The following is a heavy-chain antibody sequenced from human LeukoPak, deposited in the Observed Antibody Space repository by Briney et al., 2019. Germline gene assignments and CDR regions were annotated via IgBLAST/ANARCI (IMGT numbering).Heavy chain of an antibody. CDR3: AKDQGYYGSGSYKEYFQH. D-gene: IGHD3-10*01. Sequence: GGSLRLSCAASGFTFSSYAMTWVRQAPGKGLERVSAISGSGDSTYYADSVKGRFTTSRDNSKNTLYLQMNSLRADDTAVYYCAKDQGYYGSGSYKEYFQHWGQGTLVTVSS. CDR2: ISGSGDST. CDR1: GFTFSSYA. V-gene: IGHV3-23*01. J-gene: IGHJ1*01.